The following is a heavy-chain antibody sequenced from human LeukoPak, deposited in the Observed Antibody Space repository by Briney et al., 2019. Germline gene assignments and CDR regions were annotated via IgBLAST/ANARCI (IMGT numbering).Heavy chain of an antibody. D-gene: IGHD4-11*01. CDR3: ATSGYSNIDY. CDR2: ISSSSSTI. J-gene: IGHJ4*02. Sequence: GGSLRLPCAASGFVFSSNSMIWVRQAPGKGLEWVSYISSSSSTIYYADSVKGRFTISRDNAKNSLYLQMNSLRAEDTAVYYCATSGYSNIDYWGQGTLVTVSS. V-gene: IGHV3-48*04. CDR1: GFVFSSNS.